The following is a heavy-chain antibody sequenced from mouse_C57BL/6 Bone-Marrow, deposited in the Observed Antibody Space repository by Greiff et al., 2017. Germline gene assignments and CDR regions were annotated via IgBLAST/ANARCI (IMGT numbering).Heavy chain of an antibody. V-gene: IGHV1-81*01. CDR1: GYTFTSYG. J-gene: IGHJ2*01. CDR2: IYPRSGNT. Sequence: QVHVKQSGAELARPGASVKLSCKASGYTFTSYGISWVKQRPGQGLEWIGEIYPRSGNTYYNEKFKGKATLTADKSSSTAYMELRSLTSEDSAVYFCARLRYYGSSYAGYWGQGTTLTVSS. D-gene: IGHD1-1*01. CDR3: ARLRYYGSSYAGY.